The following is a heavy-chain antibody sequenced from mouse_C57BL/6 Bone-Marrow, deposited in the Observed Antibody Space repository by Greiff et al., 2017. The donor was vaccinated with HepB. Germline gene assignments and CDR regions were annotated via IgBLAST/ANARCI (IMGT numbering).Heavy chain of an antibody. D-gene: IGHD6-1*01. CDR2: ISDGGSYT. Sequence: EVKLMESGGGLVKPGGSLKLSCAASGFTFSSYAMSWVRQTPEKRLEWVATISDGGSYTYYPDNVKGRFTISRDNAKNNLYLQMSHLKSEDTAMYYCESTSHDDDMDYWGQGTSVTVSS. J-gene: IGHJ4*01. CDR3: ESTSHDDDMDY. CDR1: GFTFSSYA. V-gene: IGHV5-4*03.